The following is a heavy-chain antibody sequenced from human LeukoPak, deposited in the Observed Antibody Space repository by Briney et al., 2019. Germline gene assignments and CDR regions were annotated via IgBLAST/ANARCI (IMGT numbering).Heavy chain of an antibody. V-gene: IGHV3-23*01. D-gene: IGHD4-23*01. CDR2: ISGSGGST. CDR1: GFTFSSYA. Sequence: GGSLRLSCAASGFTFSSYAMSWVRQAPGKGLEWVSAISGSGGSTYYADSVKGRFTISRDNSKNTLYLQMSSLKASDTAMYYCAREGDDYGGNSVNYYYMDVWGKGTTVTVSS. CDR3: AREGDDYGGNSVNYYYMDV. J-gene: IGHJ6*03.